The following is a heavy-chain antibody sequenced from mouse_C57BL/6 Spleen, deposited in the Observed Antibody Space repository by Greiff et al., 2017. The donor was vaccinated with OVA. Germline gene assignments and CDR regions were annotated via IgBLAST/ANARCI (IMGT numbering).Heavy chain of an antibody. Sequence: QVQLQQPGAELVKPGASVKLSCKASGYTFTSYWMHWVKQRPGQGLEWIGMIHPNSGSTNYNEKFKSKATLTVDKSSSTAYMQLSSLTSEDSAVFYCARSGDYEGPWFAYWGQGTLVTVSA. CDR2: IHPNSGST. V-gene: IGHV1-64*01. CDR1: GYTFTSYW. D-gene: IGHD1-1*01. CDR3: ARSGDYEGPWFAY. J-gene: IGHJ3*01.